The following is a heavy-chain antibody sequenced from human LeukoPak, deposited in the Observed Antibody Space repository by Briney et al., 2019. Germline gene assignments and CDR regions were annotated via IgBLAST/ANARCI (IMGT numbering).Heavy chain of an antibody. J-gene: IGHJ5*02. D-gene: IGHD6-6*01. CDR3: ARGLPHRYSRSVGWFDP. V-gene: IGHV4-34*01. CDR2: INHSGST. CDR1: GGSFSGYY. Sequence: PSETLSLTCAVYGGSFSGYYWSWIRQPPGKGLEWIGEINHSGSTNYNPSLKSRVTISVDTSKNQFSLKLSSVTAADTAVYYCARGLPHRYSRSVGWFDPWGQGTLVTVSS.